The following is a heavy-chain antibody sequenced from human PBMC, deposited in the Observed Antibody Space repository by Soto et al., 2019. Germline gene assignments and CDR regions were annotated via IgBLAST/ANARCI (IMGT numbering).Heavy chain of an antibody. V-gene: IGHV3-30-3*01. Sequence: QVQLVESGGGVVQPGRSLRLSCAASGFTFSSYAMHWVRQAPGKGLEWVAVISYDGSNKYYADSVKGRFTISRDNSKNTLYLQMNSLRAEDTAVYYCARDPEQLATLYYYGMDVWGQGTTVTVSS. CDR2: ISYDGSNK. D-gene: IGHD6-6*01. CDR1: GFTFSSYA. J-gene: IGHJ6*02. CDR3: ARDPEQLATLYYYGMDV.